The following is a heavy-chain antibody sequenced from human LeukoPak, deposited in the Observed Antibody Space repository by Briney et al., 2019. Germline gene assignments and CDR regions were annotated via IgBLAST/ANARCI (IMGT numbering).Heavy chain of an antibody. D-gene: IGHD3-16*01. J-gene: IGHJ6*03. V-gene: IGHV4-61*02. Sequence: SQTLSLTCTVSGDSISSGDYYWSWIRQPAGKGLEWIGRISSSGSTYYNPSLKSRVIISVDTSKNQFSLKLSSVTAADTAVYYCARDGGVTYYYFYYYMDVWGKGTTVTVSS. CDR1: GDSISSGDYY. CDR2: ISSSGST. CDR3: ARDGGVTYYYFYYYMDV.